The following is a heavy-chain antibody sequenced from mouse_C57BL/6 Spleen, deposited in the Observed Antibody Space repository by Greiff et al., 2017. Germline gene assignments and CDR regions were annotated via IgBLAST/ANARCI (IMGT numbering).Heavy chain of an antibody. J-gene: IGHJ4*01. D-gene: IGHD3-1*01. CDR2: IFPGSGST. Sequence: QVQLKESGPELVRPGASVKISCTAPGYNFTSHWMQWVRQRPGQGLEWIGEIFPGSGSTYSNEKFTGKATLTVATSSNTAYIQLSSLTSEDSAVYFCARYSGGLYYAMDYWGQGTSVTVSS. V-gene: IGHV1-56*01. CDR3: ARYSGGLYYAMDY. CDR1: GYNFTSHW.